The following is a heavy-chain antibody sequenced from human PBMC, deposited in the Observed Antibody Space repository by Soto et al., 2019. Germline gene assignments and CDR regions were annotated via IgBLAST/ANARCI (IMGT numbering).Heavy chain of an antibody. D-gene: IGHD2-15*01. CDR3: ARVVSAVVVAATGGQNWFDP. V-gene: IGHV1-18*01. CDR2: ISAYNGNT. CDR1: GYTFTSYG. J-gene: IGHJ5*02. Sequence: QVQLVQSGAEVKKPGASVKVSCKASGYTFTSYGISWVRQAPGQGLEWMGWISAYNGNTNYAQKLQGRVTMTTDTSTSTAYMELRSLRSDDTAVYYCARVVSAVVVAATGGQNWFDPWGQGTLVTVSS.